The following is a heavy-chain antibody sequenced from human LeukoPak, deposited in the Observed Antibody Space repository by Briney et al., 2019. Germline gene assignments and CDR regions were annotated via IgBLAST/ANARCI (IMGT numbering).Heavy chain of an antibody. CDR2: ISGSGGST. CDR3: AKCEAAAGIREYHFDY. J-gene: IGHJ4*02. Sequence: TGGSLRLSCAASGFTFSSYAISWVRQAPGKGLEWVSAISGSGGSTYYADSVKGRFTISRDNSKNTLYLQMNSLRAEDTAVYYCAKCEAAAGIREYHFDYWGQGTLVTVSS. V-gene: IGHV3-23*01. CDR1: GFTFSSYA. D-gene: IGHD6-13*01.